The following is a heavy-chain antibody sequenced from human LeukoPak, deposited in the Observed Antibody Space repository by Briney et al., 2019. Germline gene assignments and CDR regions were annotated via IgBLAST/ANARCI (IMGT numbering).Heavy chain of an antibody. V-gene: IGHV3-21*01. CDR2: IDGSSRSL. Sequence: GGSLSLSCAASGFTFRTYSMSWVRQAPGKGLEWVSSIDGSSRSLYYADAVKGRFTISRDNAKNSLYLQMNSLRAEDTAVYYCAREPGGTYYEAFDIWGQGTMVTVSS. J-gene: IGHJ3*02. CDR3: AREPGGTYYEAFDI. CDR1: GFTFRTYS. D-gene: IGHD1-26*01.